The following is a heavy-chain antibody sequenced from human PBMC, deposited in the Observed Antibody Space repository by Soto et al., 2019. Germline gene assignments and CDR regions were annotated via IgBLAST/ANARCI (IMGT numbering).Heavy chain of an antibody. J-gene: IGHJ4*02. CDR2: ISGSGAST. CDR1: GFTFSSYA. Sequence: EVQLLESGGGLVQPGGSLRLSCAASGFTFSSYAMRWVRQAPGKGLEWVSGISGSGASTYYADSVKGRFTISRDNSKNKQYLQMNRLSAEDKVVYYCAKGGDLGRSSGFFDYWGQGTLVTVSS. V-gene: IGHV3-23*01. CDR3: AKGGDLGRSSGFFDY. D-gene: IGHD3-22*01.